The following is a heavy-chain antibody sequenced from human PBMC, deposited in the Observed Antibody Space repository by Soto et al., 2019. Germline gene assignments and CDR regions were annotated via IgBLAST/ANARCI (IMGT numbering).Heavy chain of an antibody. CDR2: ISYDGSNK. CDR3: AKTEDSSGYLLDY. D-gene: IGHD3-22*01. V-gene: IGHV3-30*18. Sequence: GGSLRLSCAASGFTFSIYGMHWVRQAPGKGLEWVAVISYDGSNKYYADSVKGRFTISRDNSKNTLYLQMNSLRAEDTAVYYCAKTEDSSGYLLDYWGQGTLVTVSS. J-gene: IGHJ4*02. CDR1: GFTFSIYG.